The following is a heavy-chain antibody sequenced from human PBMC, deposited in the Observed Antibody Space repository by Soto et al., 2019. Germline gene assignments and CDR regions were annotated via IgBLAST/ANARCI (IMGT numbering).Heavy chain of an antibody. CDR3: AKEASHTYYDFWSGYYPNWFDP. V-gene: IGHV3-30*18. CDR2: ISYDGSNK. J-gene: IGHJ5*02. Sequence: QVQLVESGGGVVQPGRSLRLSCAASGFTFSSYGMHWVRQAPGKGLEWVAVISYDGSNKYYADSVKGRFTISRDNSKNTLYLQMNSLRAEDTAVYYCAKEASHTYYDFWSGYYPNWFDPWGQGTLVTVSS. CDR1: GFTFSSYG. D-gene: IGHD3-3*01.